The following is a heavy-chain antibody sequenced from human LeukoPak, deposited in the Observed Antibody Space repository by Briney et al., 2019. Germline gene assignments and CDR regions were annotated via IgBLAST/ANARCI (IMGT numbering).Heavy chain of an antibody. Sequence: SQTLSLTCTVSGGSISSGSYYWSWIRQPAGKGLEWIGRIYTSGSTNYNPSLKSRVTISVDTSKNQFSLKLSSVTAADTAVYYSARIAPGIGYYYYMDVWGKGTTVTVSS. CDR2: IYTSGST. D-gene: IGHD2-21*01. V-gene: IGHV4-61*02. CDR1: GGSISSGSYY. J-gene: IGHJ6*03. CDR3: ARIAPGIGYYYYMDV.